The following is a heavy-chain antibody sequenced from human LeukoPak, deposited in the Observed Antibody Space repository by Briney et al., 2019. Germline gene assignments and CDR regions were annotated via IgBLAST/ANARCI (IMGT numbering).Heavy chain of an antibody. CDR1: GFIFSTYS. V-gene: IGHV3-48*01. Sequence: GGSLRLSCAASGFIFSTYSMNWLRQAPGKGLEWVSYISGSGSTMYYADSVKGRFTISRDSAKNSLYLQMNSLRAEDTAVYYCARFSCSSTSCFDYFDYWGQGTLVTVSS. D-gene: IGHD2-2*01. CDR3: ARFSCSSTSCFDYFDY. J-gene: IGHJ4*02. CDR2: ISGSGSTM.